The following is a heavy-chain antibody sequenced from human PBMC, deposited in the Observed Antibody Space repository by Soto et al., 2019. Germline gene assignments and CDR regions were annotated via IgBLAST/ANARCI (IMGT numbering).Heavy chain of an antibody. J-gene: IGHJ5*02. CDR3: ARSNYDILTGSRYNCFDP. V-gene: IGHV4-59*01. D-gene: IGHD3-9*01. Sequence: SETLSLTCTVSGDSISGYFWSWIRQPPGKGLEWIGYILDSGSINYNPSLKSRVTISVDPSKNQISLKLRSVTAADTAVYYCARSNYDILTGSRYNCFDPWGQGTLVT. CDR1: GDSISGYF. CDR2: ILDSGSI.